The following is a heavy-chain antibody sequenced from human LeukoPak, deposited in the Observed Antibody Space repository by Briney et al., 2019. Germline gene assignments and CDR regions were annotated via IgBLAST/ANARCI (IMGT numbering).Heavy chain of an antibody. V-gene: IGHV1-69*04. CDR2: IIPILGIA. J-gene: IGHJ4*02. Sequence: SVKDSCKASGGTFSSYAISWVRQAPGQGLEWMGRIIPILGIANYAQKFQGRVTITADKSTSTAYMELSSLRSEDTAVYYCARDEMTTVVPDYWGQGTLVTVSS. D-gene: IGHD4-23*01. CDR3: ARDEMTTVVPDY. CDR1: GGTFSSYA.